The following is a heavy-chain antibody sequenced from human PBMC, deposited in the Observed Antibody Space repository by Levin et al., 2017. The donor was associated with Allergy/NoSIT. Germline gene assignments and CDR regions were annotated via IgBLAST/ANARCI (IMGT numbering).Heavy chain of an antibody. CDR1: XXXXXECQKT. J-gene: IGHJ6*03. CDR3: ARLRIAAAEDYYMDV. D-gene: IGHD6-13*01. CDR2: IYYSGST. V-gene: IGHV4-39*01. Sequence: SETLSLTCTVSXXXXXECQKTVARIGHAPGKGLEWIGSIYYSGSTYYNPSLKSRVTISVDTSKNQFSLKLSSVTAADTAVYYCARLRIAAAEDYYMDVWGKGTTVTVSS.